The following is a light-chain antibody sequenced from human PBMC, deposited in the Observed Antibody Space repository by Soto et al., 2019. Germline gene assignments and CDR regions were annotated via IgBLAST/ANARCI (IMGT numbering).Light chain of an antibody. V-gene: IGLV1-47*01. CDR1: SSNIGSNF. Sequence: QSVLTQSPSASGTPGQRVTISCSGSSSNIGSNFVYWYQQFPGTAPKLLIYRNDERPSGVPDRVSGSKSGTSASLAISGRRSEDEADYYCAAWDNSLSGWVFGGGTKLTVL. CDR3: AAWDNSLSGWV. J-gene: IGLJ3*02. CDR2: RND.